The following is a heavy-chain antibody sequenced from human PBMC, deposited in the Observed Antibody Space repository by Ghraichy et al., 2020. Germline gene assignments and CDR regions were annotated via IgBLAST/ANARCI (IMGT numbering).Heavy chain of an antibody. CDR1: GGSISSSSYY. Sequence: SETLSLTCTVSGGSISSSSYYWGWIRQPPGKGLEWIGSIYYSGSTYYNPSLKSRVTISVDTSKNQFSLKLSSVTAADTAVYYCARHAPRHPRWMGQQPIPYYFDYWGQGTLVTVSS. J-gene: IGHJ4*02. V-gene: IGHV4-39*01. D-gene: IGHD6-13*01. CDR2: IYYSGST. CDR3: ARHAPRHPRWMGQQPIPYYFDY.